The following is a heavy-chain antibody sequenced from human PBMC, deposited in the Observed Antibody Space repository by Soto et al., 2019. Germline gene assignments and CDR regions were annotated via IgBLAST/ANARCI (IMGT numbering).Heavy chain of an antibody. CDR2: IIPILGIA. CDR3: ASYYGSGSYFGGGWFDP. D-gene: IGHD3-10*01. V-gene: IGHV1-69*02. CDR1: GGTFSSYT. Sequence: QVQLVQSGAEVKKPGSSVKVSCKASGGTFSSYTISWVRQAPGQGLEWMGRIIPILGIANYAQKFQGRVTITADKSTSTAYMELSSLRSEDTAVYYCASYYGSGSYFGGGWFDPWGQGTLVTVSS. J-gene: IGHJ5*02.